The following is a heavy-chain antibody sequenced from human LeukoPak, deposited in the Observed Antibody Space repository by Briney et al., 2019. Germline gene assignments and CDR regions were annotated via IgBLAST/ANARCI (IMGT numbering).Heavy chain of an antibody. J-gene: IGHJ5*02. CDR2: ISRRSSSL. V-gene: IGHV3-21*01. Sequence: GGSLRLSCAAPGFTLSTYSMSWGRQAPGKGVEWVSSISRRSSSLYYSDSLKSHFTISRDNAKNSLYLQVNSLRVEHTAVYYCARAFGRCSGGSCYSNSWFYPWGQGTLVTVSS. CDR3: ARAFGRCSGGSCYSNSWFYP. D-gene: IGHD2-15*01. CDR1: GFTLSTYS.